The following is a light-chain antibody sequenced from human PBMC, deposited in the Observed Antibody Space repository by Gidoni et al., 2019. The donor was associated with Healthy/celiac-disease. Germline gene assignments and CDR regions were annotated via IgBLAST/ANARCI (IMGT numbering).Light chain of an antibody. CDR2: GAS. J-gene: IGKJ2*04. V-gene: IGKV3-20*01. CDR1: QSVSSSY. CDR3: QQYGSSLCS. Sequence: EIVLTHSPGTLSLSPGERATLSCRASQSVSSSYLAWYQQKPGQAPRLLIYGASSRATGIPDRFSGSGSGTDFTLTISRLEPEDVAVYYCQQYGSSLCSFGQGTKLEIK.